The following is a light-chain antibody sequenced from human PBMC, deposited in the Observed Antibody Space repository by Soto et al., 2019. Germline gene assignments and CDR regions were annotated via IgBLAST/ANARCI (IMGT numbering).Light chain of an antibody. J-gene: IGKJ2*01. V-gene: IGKV3-20*01. Sequence: EIVLTQSPGTLSLSPGERATLSCRASQSVSSSYLAWYQQKPGQAPRPLIYGASSRATGIPDRFSGSGSGTAFTLPISRLEPEDLAVYYCLQYGSPPYTFGQGTKLQIK. CDR1: QSVSSSY. CDR3: LQYGSPPYT. CDR2: GAS.